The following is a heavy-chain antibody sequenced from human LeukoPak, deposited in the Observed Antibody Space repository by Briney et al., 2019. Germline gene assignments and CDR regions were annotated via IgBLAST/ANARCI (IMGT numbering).Heavy chain of an antibody. J-gene: IGHJ4*02. CDR3: ARGLTYYYGSGSYYRAPYYFDY. CDR2: INHSGST. D-gene: IGHD3-10*01. Sequence: SETLSLTCAVYGGSFSGYYWSWIRQPPGKGLEWIGEINHSGSTNYNPSLKSRATISVVTSKNQLSLKLSSVTAADTAVYYCARGLTYYYGSGSYYRAPYYFDYWGQGTLVTVSS. V-gene: IGHV4-34*01. CDR1: GGSFSGYY.